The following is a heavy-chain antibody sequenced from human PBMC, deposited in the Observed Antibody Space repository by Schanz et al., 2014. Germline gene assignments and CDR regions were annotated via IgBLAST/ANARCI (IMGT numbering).Heavy chain of an antibody. CDR3: AKSYDTSGYSGFDY. CDR1: GFTVSSNY. D-gene: IGHD3-22*01. J-gene: IGHJ4*02. Sequence: VQLVESGGGLIQPGGSLRLSCAASGFTVSSNYMSWVRQAPGKGLEWVAVISYEGSNKHYADSVKGRFTISRDNSKNTLYLQMNSLRTEDTAVYFCAKSYDTSGYSGFDYWGQGTLVTVSS. CDR2: ISYEGSNK. V-gene: IGHV3-30*18.